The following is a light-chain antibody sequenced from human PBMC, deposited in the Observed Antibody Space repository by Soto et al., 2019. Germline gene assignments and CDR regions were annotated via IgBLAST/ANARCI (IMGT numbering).Light chain of an antibody. V-gene: IGLV2-14*01. CDR1: SNDIGAYKY. Sequence: QSVLTQPASVSGSPGQSITISCTGSSNDIGAYKYVSWYQQYPGKAPKLIIFEVSNRPSGVSNRFSGSKSGNTASLTIAGLQAEDEADYYCAAWDDILNVYVFGTGTKLTVL. CDR2: EVS. CDR3: AAWDDILNVYV. J-gene: IGLJ1*01.